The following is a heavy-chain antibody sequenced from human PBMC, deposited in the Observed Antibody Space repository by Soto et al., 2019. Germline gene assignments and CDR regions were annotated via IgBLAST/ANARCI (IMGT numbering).Heavy chain of an antibody. J-gene: IGHJ4*02. CDR2: IYYSGST. D-gene: IGHD5-18*01. CDR3: ARLGVDTALIHFDY. CDR1: GGSISSSSYY. V-gene: IGHV4-39*01. Sequence: QLQLQESGPGLVKPSETLSLTCTVSGGSISSSSYYWGWIRQPPGKGLEWIGSIYYSGSTYYNPSLKSRVTISVDTSKNQFSLKLSSVTAADTAVYYCARLGVDTALIHFDYWGQGTLFTVSS.